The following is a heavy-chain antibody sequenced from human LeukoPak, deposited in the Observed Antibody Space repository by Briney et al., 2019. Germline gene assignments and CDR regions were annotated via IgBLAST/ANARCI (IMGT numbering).Heavy chain of an antibody. V-gene: IGHV1-3*01. J-gene: IGHJ3*02. CDR3: ARRGLTGYYYDAFDI. D-gene: IGHD3-9*01. CDR1: GYTFTSYA. CDR2: INAGNGNT. Sequence: ASVRVSCKASGYTFTSYAMHWVRQAPGQRLEWMGWINAGNGNTKYSQKFQGRVTITRDTSASTAYMELSSLRSEDTAVYYCARRGLTGYYYDAFDIWGQGTMVTVSS.